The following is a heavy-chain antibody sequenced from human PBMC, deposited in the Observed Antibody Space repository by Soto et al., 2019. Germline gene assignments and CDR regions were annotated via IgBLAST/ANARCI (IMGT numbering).Heavy chain of an antibody. J-gene: IGHJ4*02. CDR3: ARDRGYCSDTSWPDFDY. CDR2: VIPILGTA. V-gene: IGHV1-69*10. CDR1: RGTFNSYA. D-gene: IGHD2-15*01. Sequence: SVELSSKACRGTFNSYAISSLRHATRKGLEWMGGVIPILGTANYAKKFQGRFTIVVDTSTSTAYMELNSLRYEDTAVYYCARDRGYCSDTSWPDFDYWGQGTLVTVSS.